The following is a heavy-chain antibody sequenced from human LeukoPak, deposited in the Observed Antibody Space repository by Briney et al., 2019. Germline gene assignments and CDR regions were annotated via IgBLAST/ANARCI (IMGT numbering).Heavy chain of an antibody. D-gene: IGHD5-12*01. CDR1: GYTLTELS. Sequence: ASVKVSCKVSGYTLTELSMHWVRQAPGKGLEWMGGFDPEDGETIYAQKFQGRVTMTEDTSTDTAYMEPSSLRSEDTAVYYCATGKVDIPEESDYYYGMDVWGQGTTVTVSS. J-gene: IGHJ6*02. CDR3: ATGKVDIPEESDYYYGMDV. CDR2: FDPEDGET. V-gene: IGHV1-24*01.